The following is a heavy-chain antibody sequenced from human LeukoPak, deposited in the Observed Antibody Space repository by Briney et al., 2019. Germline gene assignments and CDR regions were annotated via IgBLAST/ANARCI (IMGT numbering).Heavy chain of an antibody. J-gene: IGHJ4*02. Sequence: SETLSLTCTVSGGSISSSSYYWGWIRRPPGKGLEWIGSIYYTGSTYYNPSLKSRVTISLDTSKNQFSLKLSSVTAADTAVYYCARDNPPSDGNYRPLDYWGQGTLVTVSS. CDR2: IYYTGST. D-gene: IGHD1-7*01. CDR3: ARDNPPSDGNYRPLDY. V-gene: IGHV4-39*07. CDR1: GGSISSSSYY.